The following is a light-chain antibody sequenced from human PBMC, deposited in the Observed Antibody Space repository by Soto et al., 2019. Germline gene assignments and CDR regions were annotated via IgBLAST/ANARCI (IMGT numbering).Light chain of an antibody. V-gene: IGKV1-5*01. J-gene: IGKJ1*01. CDR3: HQYDSYPWT. CDR1: QSITTW. Sequence: DIQMTQSPSTLSASVGDRVAITCRASQSITTWLAWYQQQPGKAPTLLISDASNLQSGVPSRFSGGGSGTAFTLTISSLQPDDISTYYSHQYDSYPWTFGQGTKVEI. CDR2: DAS.